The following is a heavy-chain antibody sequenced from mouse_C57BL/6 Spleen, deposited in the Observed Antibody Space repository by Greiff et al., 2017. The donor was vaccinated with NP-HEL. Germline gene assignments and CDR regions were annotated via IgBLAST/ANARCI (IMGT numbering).Heavy chain of an antibody. D-gene: IGHD2-5*01. CDR2: ISSGSSTI. Sequence: EVRLVESGGGLVKPGGSLKLSCAASGFTFSDYGMHWVRQAPEKGLEWVAYISSGSSTIYYADTVKGRFTISRDNAKNTLFLQMTSLRSEDTAMYYCARQYSKGYYAMDYLGQGTSVTVSS. V-gene: IGHV5-17*01. CDR1: GFTFSDYG. CDR3: ARQYSKGYYAMDY. J-gene: IGHJ4*01.